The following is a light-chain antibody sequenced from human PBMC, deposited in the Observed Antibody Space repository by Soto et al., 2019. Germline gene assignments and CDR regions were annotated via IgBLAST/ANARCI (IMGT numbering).Light chain of an antibody. J-gene: IGLJ2*01. CDR3: CSYAGSYTVV. CDR2: DVN. Sequence: QSALTQPRSVSGSPGQSVTISCTGTSSDVGGYNYVSWYQQHPGKAPKLMIYDVNKRPSGVPDRFSGSKSGNTASLTISGLQAEDEADYYCCSYAGSYTVVFGGGTKFTVL. V-gene: IGLV2-11*01. CDR1: SSDVGGYNY.